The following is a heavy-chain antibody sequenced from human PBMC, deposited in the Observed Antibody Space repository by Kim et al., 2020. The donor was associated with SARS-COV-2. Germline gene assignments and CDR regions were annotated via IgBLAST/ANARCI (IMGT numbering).Heavy chain of an antibody. CDR2: ICDSSST. Sequence: SETLSLTCAVSGGSISSSSYCWGWMRQGPGKGLEWVVSICDSSSTYSNPSLKSRITIYVDTYKNQFSLKLSSVTAADTAVYYCARHDYSNYEGFGDWGQGTPVTVSS. J-gene: IGHJ4*02. V-gene: IGHV4-39*01. D-gene: IGHD4-4*01. CDR1: GGSISSSSYC. CDR3: ARHDYSNYEGFGD.